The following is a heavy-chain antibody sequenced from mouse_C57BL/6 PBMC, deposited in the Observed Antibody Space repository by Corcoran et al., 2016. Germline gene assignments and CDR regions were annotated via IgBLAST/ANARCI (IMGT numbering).Heavy chain of an antibody. Sequence: QIQLVQSGPELKKPGETVKISCKASGYTFTTYGMSWVKQATGKGLKWMGWINTYSGVPTYADDFKGRFAFSLETSASTAYLQINNLKNEDTATYFCARDYLAVMDYWGQRTSVTVSS. CDR3: ARDYLAVMDY. J-gene: IGHJ4*01. CDR2: INTYSGVP. CDR1: GYTFTTYG. V-gene: IGHV9-3*01. D-gene: IGHD1-1*01.